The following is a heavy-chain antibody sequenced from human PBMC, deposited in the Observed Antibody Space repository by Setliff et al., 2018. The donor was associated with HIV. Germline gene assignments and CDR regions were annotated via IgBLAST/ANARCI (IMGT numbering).Heavy chain of an antibody. Sequence: SETLSLTCTVSGVSIISGYYYWSWIRQPAGKGLEFIGRMYTSGSTEYNPSLKSRVTISIDTSKNQFSLKLNSVPAADTAVYYCARDTIMVTGFVYWSPGTLVTVSS. J-gene: IGHJ4*02. CDR2: MYTSGST. V-gene: IGHV4-61*02. D-gene: IGHD5-18*01. CDR3: ARDTIMVTGFVY. CDR1: GVSIISGYYY.